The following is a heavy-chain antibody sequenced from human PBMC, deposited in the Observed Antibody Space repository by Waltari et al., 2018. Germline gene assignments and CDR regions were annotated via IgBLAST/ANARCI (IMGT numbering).Heavy chain of an antibody. D-gene: IGHD2-2*01. CDR3: AGDRAIGLFFDY. Sequence: QVQLQESGQGLVKPSGTLSLTCAVSGDSISGNYWWSWVRQSPEKGLEWIGQVHHSGKTHYMPSLQSRVTISRDKPKNQFSLNLNSVTAADTAVYYCAGDRAIGLFFDYWGRGTLVTVSS. CDR1: GDSISGNYW. CDR2: VHHSGKT. J-gene: IGHJ4*02. V-gene: IGHV4-4*02.